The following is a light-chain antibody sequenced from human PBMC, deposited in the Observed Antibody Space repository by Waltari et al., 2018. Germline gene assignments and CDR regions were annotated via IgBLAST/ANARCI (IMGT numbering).Light chain of an antibody. J-gene: IGKJ1*01. CDR3: QHYVRLPVT. CDR2: GAS. CDR1: QSVARS. V-gene: IGKV3-20*01. Sequence: ELVLTLSPGTMSLPPGDRATLSCRASQSVARSLAWYQQKPGQAPSLLIYGASSRPTSVPDRFSGSGSGTDFSLTISRLEPEDSAVYCCQHYVRLPVTFGQGTKVEIK.